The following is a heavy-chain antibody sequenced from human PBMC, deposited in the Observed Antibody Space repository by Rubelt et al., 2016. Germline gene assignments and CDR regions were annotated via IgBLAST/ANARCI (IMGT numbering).Heavy chain of an antibody. V-gene: IGHV4-38-2*02. CDR1: GYSISSGYY. CDR2: IFYSGIT. D-gene: IGHD2-2*02. CDR3: ARHSRPAAIGATDWFDP. Sequence: QVQLQESGPGLVKPSETLSLTCTVSGYSISSGYYWGWIRQPPGKGLEWIGTIFYSGITYYNPSLKDCVSISVDTSKSHFSLKLSSVTDADTAVYYCARHSRPAAIGATDWFDPWGQGTLVTVSS. J-gene: IGHJ5*02.